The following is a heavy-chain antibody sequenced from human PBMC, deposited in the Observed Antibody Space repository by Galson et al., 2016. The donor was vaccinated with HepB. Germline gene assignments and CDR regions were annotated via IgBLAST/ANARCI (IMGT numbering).Heavy chain of an antibody. V-gene: IGHV4-39*07. Sequence: SETLSLTCTVSGGSISSNSYYWGWIRQPPGKGLEWIGSVYYTGSTYYSSSLKSRVSISVDTSKNQFSLRLSSVTAADTAVYYCARLPTYGSGKGAFDIWGQGKMVTVSP. CDR2: VYYTGST. J-gene: IGHJ3*02. D-gene: IGHD3-10*01. CDR3: ARLPTYGSGKGAFDI. CDR1: GGSISSNSYY.